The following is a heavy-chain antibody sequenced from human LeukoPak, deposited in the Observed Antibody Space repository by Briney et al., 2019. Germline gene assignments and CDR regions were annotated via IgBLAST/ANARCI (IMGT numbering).Heavy chain of an antibody. CDR3: ARDSGVHFDY. D-gene: IGHD1-26*01. CDR1: GDSISSSTHY. CDR2: VYKSGST. J-gene: IGHJ4*02. V-gene: IGHV4-39*07. Sequence: SETLSLTCTVSGDSISSSTHYWGWIRQPPGKGLEWIGSVYKSGSTSDNVSLKSRVTVSIDTSKNQFSLKLSSVTAADTAVYFCARDSGVHFDYWGQGALVTVSS.